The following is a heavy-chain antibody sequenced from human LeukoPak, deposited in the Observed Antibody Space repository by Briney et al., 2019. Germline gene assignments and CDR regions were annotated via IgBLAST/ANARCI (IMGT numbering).Heavy chain of an antibody. CDR2: ISGYNGNT. D-gene: IGHD3-16*01. V-gene: IGHV1-18*01. J-gene: IGHJ5*02. CDR1: GYTFSSYG. Sequence: ASVKVSCKASGYTFSSYGISWVRQAPGQGLEWMGWISGYNGNTNYAQKFRGRVIMTTDTSTSTVYMELRSLRSDDTAVYYCASAGGGFDPWGQGTLVTVSS. CDR3: ASAGGGFDP.